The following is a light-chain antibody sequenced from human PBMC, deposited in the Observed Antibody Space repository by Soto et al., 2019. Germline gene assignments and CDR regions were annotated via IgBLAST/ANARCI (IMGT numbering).Light chain of an antibody. CDR1: SSDVGAYNY. CDR3: SSLTTSLTYD. CDR2: EVS. V-gene: IGLV2-14*01. J-gene: IGLJ1*01. Sequence: QSVLTQPASVSGSPGHSVAISCTGTSSDVGAYNYVSWYQQHPGKAPKLLLSEVSNRPSGVSDRFSGSKSGNTASLTISGLQAEDEADYYCSSLTTSLTYDFGTGTKVTVL.